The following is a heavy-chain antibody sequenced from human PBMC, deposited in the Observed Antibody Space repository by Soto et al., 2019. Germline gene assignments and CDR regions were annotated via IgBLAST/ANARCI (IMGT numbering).Heavy chain of an antibody. V-gene: IGHV4-4*07. D-gene: IGHD3-22*01. J-gene: IGHJ4*02. CDR1: GGSISSYY. CDR3: ARDDPYYYDSSGYYYFDY. CDR2: IYTSGST. Sequence: SETLSLTCTGSGGSISSYYWSWIRQPAGKGLEWIGRIYTSGSTNYNPSLKSRVTMSVDTSKNQFSLKLSSVTAADTAVYYCARDDPYYYDSSGYYYFDYWGQGTLVAVSS.